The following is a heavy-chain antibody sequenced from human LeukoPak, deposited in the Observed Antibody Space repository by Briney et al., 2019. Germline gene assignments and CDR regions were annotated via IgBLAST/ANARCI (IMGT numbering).Heavy chain of an antibody. CDR3: ARGSNVDTAMAIDY. CDR2: IWYDGSNK. V-gene: IGHV3-33*08. CDR1: GFTFSSFG. Sequence: GGSLRLSCAASGFTFSSFGMHWVRQAPGKGLEWVAVIWYDGSNKYYADSVKGRFTISRDNSKNTLYLQMNSLRAEDTAVYYCARGSNVDTAMAIDYWGQGTLVTVTS. J-gene: IGHJ4*02. D-gene: IGHD5-18*01.